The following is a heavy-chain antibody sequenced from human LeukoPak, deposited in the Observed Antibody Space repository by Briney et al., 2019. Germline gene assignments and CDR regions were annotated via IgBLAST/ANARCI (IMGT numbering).Heavy chain of an antibody. Sequence: SETLSLTCTVSGGSISSGDYYWRWIRQPPGKGLEWIGYIYYSGSTYYNPSLKSRVTISVDTSKNQFSLKLSSVTAADTAVYYCARGVESDILTGYDPYFDYWGQGTLVTVSS. D-gene: IGHD3-9*01. CDR3: ARGVESDILTGYDPYFDY. V-gene: IGHV4-30-4*01. CDR2: IYYSGST. CDR1: GGSISSGDYY. J-gene: IGHJ4*02.